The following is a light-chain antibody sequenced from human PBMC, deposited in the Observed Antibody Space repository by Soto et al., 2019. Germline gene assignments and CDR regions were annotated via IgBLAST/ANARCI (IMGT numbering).Light chain of an antibody. V-gene: IGLV2-14*01. Sequence: QSALTQPASVSGSPGQSITISCTGTSSDIGSNNYVSWFQQRPGKAPTLIIYEVSNRPSGVSTHFSGSKSGNTASLTISWLMPEDEAEYYCSSYTTTTRLFGGGTKLTV. CDR2: EVS. CDR3: SSYTTTTRL. CDR1: SSDIGSNNY. J-gene: IGLJ3*02.